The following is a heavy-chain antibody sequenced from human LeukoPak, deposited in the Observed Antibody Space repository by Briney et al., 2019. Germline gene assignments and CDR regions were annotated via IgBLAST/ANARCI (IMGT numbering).Heavy chain of an antibody. Sequence: PGGSLRLSCAASGFTFSSYAMSWVRQAPGKGLEWVAVISYDGSNKYYADSVKGRFTISRDNSKNTLYLQMNSLRAEDTAVYYCARDRGDYYDSSGYWYYFDYWGQGTLVTVSS. D-gene: IGHD3-22*01. V-gene: IGHV3-30*04. CDR1: GFTFSSYA. J-gene: IGHJ4*02. CDR3: ARDRGDYYDSSGYWYYFDY. CDR2: ISYDGSNK.